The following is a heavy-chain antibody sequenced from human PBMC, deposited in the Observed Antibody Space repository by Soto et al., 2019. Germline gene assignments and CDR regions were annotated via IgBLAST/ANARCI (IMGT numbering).Heavy chain of an antibody. CDR3: ARDFDVNTALDYWYFDL. V-gene: IGHV4-4*07. CDR2: IYGSGRT. D-gene: IGHD5-18*01. J-gene: IGHJ2*01. Sequence: QVQLQESGPGLVKPSETLSLTCTVSGVSTTNYYWSWLRQPAGKGLEYIGRIYGSGRTNYNPSLKNRVTMSVSLNQMSLRLTSVTAADTAVYYCARDFDVNTALDYWYFDLWVRGALVTVSS. CDR1: GVSTTNYY.